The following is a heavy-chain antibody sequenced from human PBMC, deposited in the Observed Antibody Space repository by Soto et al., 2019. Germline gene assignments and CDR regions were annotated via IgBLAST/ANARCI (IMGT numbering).Heavy chain of an antibody. D-gene: IGHD6-6*01. CDR1: GYTFTGRC. CDR3: ARDLGGSSSYLGY. J-gene: IGHJ4*02. CDR2: INPASGGA. V-gene: IGHV1-2*02. Sequence: VASVKVSCKASGYTFTGRCIHWVRQAPGQGLEWMGWINPASGGATYAQKFQGRVSLTRDTSNSIAYMELSSLRSDDTAVYFCARDLGGSSSYLGYWGQGTPVTVSS.